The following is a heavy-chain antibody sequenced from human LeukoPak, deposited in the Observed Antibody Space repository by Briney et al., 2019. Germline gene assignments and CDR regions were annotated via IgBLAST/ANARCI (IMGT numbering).Heavy chain of an antibody. V-gene: IGHV4-59*08. CDR3: ARSRAYRDAFDI. CDR1: GGSISSYY. Sequence: SETLSLTCTVSGGSISSYYWSWIRQPPGKGLEWIGYIYYSGSTNYNPSLKSRVTISVDPSKNQFSLKLSSVTAADTAVYYCARSRAYRDAFDIWGQGTMVTVSS. CDR2: IYYSGST. J-gene: IGHJ3*02.